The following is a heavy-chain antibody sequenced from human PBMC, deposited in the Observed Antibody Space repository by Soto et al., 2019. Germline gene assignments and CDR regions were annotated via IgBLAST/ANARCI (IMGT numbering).Heavy chain of an antibody. J-gene: IGHJ6*02. V-gene: IGHV3-30-3*01. CDR2: ISYDGSNK. CDR1: GFTFSSYA. CDR3: ARDRSGMDV. Sequence: GGSLRLSCASSGFTFSSYAMHWVRQAPGKGLEWVAVISYDGSNKYYADSVKGRFTISRDNSKNTLYLQMNSLRAEDTAVYYCARDRSGMDVWGQGTTVTVSS.